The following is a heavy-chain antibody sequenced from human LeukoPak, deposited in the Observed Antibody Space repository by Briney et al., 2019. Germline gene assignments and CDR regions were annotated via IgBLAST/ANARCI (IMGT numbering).Heavy chain of an antibody. CDR2: IYYSGTT. D-gene: IGHD4-17*01. CDR3: ARGPYTIYGDYVFINWFDP. V-gene: IGHV4-39*01. J-gene: IGHJ5*02. CDR1: GGSISSSSYY. Sequence: SETLSLTCTVSGGSISSSSYYWGWIHQPPGKGLEWIGSIYYSGTTYYNPSLKSRVTLSVDTSKNQFSLKLSSVTAADTAVYYCARGPYTIYGDYVFINWFDPWGQGTLVTVSS.